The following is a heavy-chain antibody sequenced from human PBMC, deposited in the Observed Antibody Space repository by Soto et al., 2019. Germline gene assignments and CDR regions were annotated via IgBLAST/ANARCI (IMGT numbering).Heavy chain of an antibody. CDR3: TTGGDYGDYVERYYYMDV. D-gene: IGHD4-17*01. J-gene: IGHJ6*03. Sequence: GGSLRLSCAASGFTFSNAWMSWVRQAPGKGLEWVGRIKSKTDGGTTDYAAPVKGRFTISRDDSKNTLYLQMNSLKTEDTAVYYCTTGGDYGDYVERYYYMDVWGKGTTVTVSS. V-gene: IGHV3-15*01. CDR2: IKSKTDGGTT. CDR1: GFTFSNAW.